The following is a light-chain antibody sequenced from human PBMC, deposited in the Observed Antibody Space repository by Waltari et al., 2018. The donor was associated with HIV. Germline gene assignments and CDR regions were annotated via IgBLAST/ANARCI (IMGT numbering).Light chain of an antibody. V-gene: IGLV3-10*01. Sequence: SYELTQPPPVSVSPGQTARITCSGAALPRTYASWYQQNAGQAPFLVTFEDNRRPSGIPERFSGSSSGTMATLTISGAQVEDEGDYYCYSTDDSGNPLAVFGGGTQLTVL. J-gene: IGLJ7*01. CDR1: ALPRTY. CDR3: YSTDDSGNPLAV. CDR2: EDN.